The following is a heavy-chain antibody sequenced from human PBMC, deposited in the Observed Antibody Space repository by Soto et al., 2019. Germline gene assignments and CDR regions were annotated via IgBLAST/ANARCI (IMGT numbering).Heavy chain of an antibody. D-gene: IGHD2-8*01. CDR2: ISYDGSNK. V-gene: IGHV3-30-3*01. CDR3: ARAETGRRQAKWGYFDY. Sequence: PGGSLRLSCAASGFTFSSYAMHWVRQAPGKGLEWVAVISYDGSNKYYADSVKGRFTISRDNSKNTLYLQMNSLRAEDTAVYYCARAETGRRQAKWGYFDYWGQGTLVTVSS. J-gene: IGHJ4*02. CDR1: GFTFSSYA.